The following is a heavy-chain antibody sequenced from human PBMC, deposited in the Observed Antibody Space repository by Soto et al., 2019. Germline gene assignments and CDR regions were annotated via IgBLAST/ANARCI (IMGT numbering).Heavy chain of an antibody. D-gene: IGHD4-4*01. Sequence: EVQLVESGGGLVQPGRSLRLSCAASGFTFDDYAMHWVRQVPGKGLEWVSGITWNSGNIGYADSVKGRFTISRDNAKNSLYLQMNSLRAEDTAFYYCAKGWCYSNYYYFDYWGLGTLVTVSS. V-gene: IGHV3-9*01. CDR1: GFTFDDYA. J-gene: IGHJ4*02. CDR2: ITWNSGNI. CDR3: AKGWCYSNYYYFDY.